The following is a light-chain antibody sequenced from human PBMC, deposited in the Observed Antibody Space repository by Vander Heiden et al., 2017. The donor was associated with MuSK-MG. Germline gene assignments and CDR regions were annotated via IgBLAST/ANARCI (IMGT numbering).Light chain of an antibody. CDR1: QSLRHSNGKTY. CDR3: MQAIQVPRT. Sequence: DIVMSQTPLSLSVPPGQPASISCKSSQSLRHSNGKTYLFWFLQKPGQPPQLLIYEASNRFSGVPDRFSGSGSGTDFTLKISRVEAEDVGVYYCMQAIQVPRTFGPGTKVDIK. J-gene: IGKJ3*01. V-gene: IGKV2D-29*01. CDR2: EAS.